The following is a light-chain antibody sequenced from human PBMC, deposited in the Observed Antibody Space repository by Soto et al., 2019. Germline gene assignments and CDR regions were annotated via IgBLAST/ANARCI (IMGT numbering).Light chain of an antibody. CDR3: QQHYITPIT. J-gene: IGKJ5*01. V-gene: IGKV3-20*01. Sequence: EIVLTQSPGTLSLSPGERATLSCRASEGVGSNYLAWYQQKPGQAPRLLIYGASSRATGIPDRFSGSGSGSDFTLTISRLEPGDFAVYYCQQHYITPITFGQGTRLEIK. CDR1: EGVGSNY. CDR2: GAS.